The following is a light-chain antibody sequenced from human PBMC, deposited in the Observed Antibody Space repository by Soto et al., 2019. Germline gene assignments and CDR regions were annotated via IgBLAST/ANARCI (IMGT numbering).Light chain of an antibody. CDR1: SSDSGGYKY. CDR3: SSYTGGSTYV. Sequence: QSVLTQPASVSGSPGQSITISCTGTSSDSGGYKYVSWYQQHPGKAPKLMIYDVSNWPSGVPNLFSGSKSGNTATLTISGLPGEDEAEYYCSSYTGGSTYVVGTGTKVTVL. V-gene: IGLV2-14*01. J-gene: IGLJ1*01. CDR2: DVS.